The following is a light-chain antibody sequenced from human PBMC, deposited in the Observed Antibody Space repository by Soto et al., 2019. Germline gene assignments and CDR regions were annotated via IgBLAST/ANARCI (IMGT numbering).Light chain of an antibody. Sequence: QSVLTQPPSVSAAPGQTVTISCSGSSSNIGNNYVSWYQQLPGTAPKLLIYDNNKRPSGIPDRFSGSESGTSGTLDITGLQTGDEADYYCATWDGSLPAEVFGGGTKLTVL. CDR2: DNN. CDR3: ATWDGSLPAEV. V-gene: IGLV1-51*01. J-gene: IGLJ2*01. CDR1: SSNIGNNY.